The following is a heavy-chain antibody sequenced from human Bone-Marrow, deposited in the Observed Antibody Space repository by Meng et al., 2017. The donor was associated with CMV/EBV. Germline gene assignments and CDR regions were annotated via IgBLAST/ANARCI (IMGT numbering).Heavy chain of an antibody. V-gene: IGHV4-34*01. CDR2: INHSGST. CDR3: ARTRIEVEPDGRKIKYYNYGMDV. Sequence: SQTLSLTCAVYGGSFSGYYWSWIRQPPGKGLEWIGEINHSGSTNYNPSLKSRVTISVDTSKNQFSLKPSSVTAADTAVYYCARTRIEVEPDGRKIKYYNYGMDVWGQGTTVTVSS. CDR1: GGSFSGYY. J-gene: IGHJ6*02. D-gene: IGHD2-2*01.